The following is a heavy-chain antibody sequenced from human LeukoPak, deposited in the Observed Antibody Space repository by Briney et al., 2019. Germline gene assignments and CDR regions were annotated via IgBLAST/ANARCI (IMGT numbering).Heavy chain of an antibody. D-gene: IGHD6-19*01. CDR1: GYTFTSYD. J-gene: IGHJ6*03. CDR3: ARAVAGKIHYYYYMDV. CDR2: MNPNSGNT. Sequence: ASVKVSCKASGYTFTSYDINWVRQATGQGLEWMGWMNPNSGNTGYAQKFQGRVTITRNTSISTAYMELSSLRSEDTAVYYCARAVAGKIHYYYYMDVWGKGTTVTVSS. V-gene: IGHV1-8*03.